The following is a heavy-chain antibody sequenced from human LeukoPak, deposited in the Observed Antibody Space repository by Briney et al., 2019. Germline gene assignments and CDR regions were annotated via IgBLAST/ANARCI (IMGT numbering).Heavy chain of an antibody. CDR2: IHNSVT. D-gene: IGHD2-2*01. CDR1: GGSISTYY. J-gene: IGHJ3*02. CDR3: ARARYANAWYAFDI. V-gene: IGHV4-59*01. Sequence: SETLSLTCTVSGGSISTYYWTWIRQPPGKGLEWIGYIHNSVTNSKPSLKSRVTISVDTSKNQFSLKLTSVTAADTAVYYCARARYANAWYAFDIWGHGTMVTVSS.